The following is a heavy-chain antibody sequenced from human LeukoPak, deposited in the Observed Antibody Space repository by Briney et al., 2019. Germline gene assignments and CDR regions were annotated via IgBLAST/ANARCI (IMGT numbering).Heavy chain of an antibody. CDR3: ARLNRPVSWFDP. J-gene: IGHJ5*02. CDR1: GGTFSSYA. V-gene: IGHV1-69*13. D-gene: IGHD1-14*01. Sequence: SVKLSCKASGGTFSSYAISWVQEAPGQGLEWMGGIIPIFGTANYAQKFQGRVTITADESTSTAYMELSSLRSEDTAVYYCARLNRPVSWFDPWGQGTLVTVSS. CDR2: IIPIFGTA.